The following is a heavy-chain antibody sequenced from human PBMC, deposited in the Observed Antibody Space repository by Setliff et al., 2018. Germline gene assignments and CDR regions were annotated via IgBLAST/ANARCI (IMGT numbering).Heavy chain of an antibody. J-gene: IGHJ4*02. CDR1: GGSISSGDYY. CDR2: IYYSGST. D-gene: IGHD5-18*01. V-gene: IGHV4-30-4*08. Sequence: SETLSLTCIVSGGSISSGDYYWSWIRQPPGKGLEWIGYIYYSGSTYYNPSLKSRVTISVDTSKNQFSLKLSSVTAADTAVYYCARGGGYSTNDYWGQGTLVTVSS. CDR3: ARGGGYSTNDY.